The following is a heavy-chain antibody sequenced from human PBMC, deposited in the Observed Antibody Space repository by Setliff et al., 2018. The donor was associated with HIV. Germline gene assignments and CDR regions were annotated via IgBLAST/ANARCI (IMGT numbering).Heavy chain of an antibody. J-gene: IGHJ5*02. CDR2: IFASGSS. Sequence: PSETLSLTCTVSGGSISSYCWNWIRQPPGKGLEWIGYIFASGSSLYNPSLQSRVSISIDTSKNQFSLKLISVSAADTAVYYCARRIDNSGSLPAKNWFDTWGQGRLVTVSS. V-gene: IGHV4-4*09. CDR3: ARRIDNSGSLPAKNWFDT. D-gene: IGHD3-10*01. CDR1: GGSISSYC.